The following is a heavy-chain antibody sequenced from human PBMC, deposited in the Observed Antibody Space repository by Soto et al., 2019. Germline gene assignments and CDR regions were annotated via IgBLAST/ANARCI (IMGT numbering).Heavy chain of an antibody. D-gene: IGHD6-19*01. J-gene: IGHJ5*02. CDR1: GYTFTSYA. CDR3: TRVAVAGTLYNWFDP. CDR2: INAGNGNT. Sequence: QVQLVQSGAEEKKPGASVKVSCKASGYTFTSYAMHWVRQAPGQRLEWMGWINAGNGNTKYSQKFQGRVTITRDTSASTAYMELSSLRSEDTAVYYCTRVAVAGTLYNWFDPWGQGTLVTVSS. V-gene: IGHV1-3*05.